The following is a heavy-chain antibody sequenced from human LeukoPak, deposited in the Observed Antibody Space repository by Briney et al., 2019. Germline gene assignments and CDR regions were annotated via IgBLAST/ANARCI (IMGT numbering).Heavy chain of an antibody. D-gene: IGHD1-26*01. Sequence: GGSLRLSCAASGFTFSIYAMSWVRQAPGKGLEWVAVIWYDGSNKYYADSVKGRFTISRDNSKNTLYLQMNSLRAEDTAVYYCARDSYSGRDTPDYWGQGTLVTVSS. J-gene: IGHJ4*02. V-gene: IGHV3-33*08. CDR1: GFTFSIYA. CDR3: ARDSYSGRDTPDY. CDR2: IWYDGSNK.